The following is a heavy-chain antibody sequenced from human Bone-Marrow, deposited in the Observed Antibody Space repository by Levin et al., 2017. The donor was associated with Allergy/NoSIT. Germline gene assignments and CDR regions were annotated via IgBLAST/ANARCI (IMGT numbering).Heavy chain of an antibody. CDR2: IKQDGSDK. D-gene: IGHD6-13*01. Sequence: TGGSLRLSCAASGFTFSSYWMTWVRQAPAKGLEWVASIKQDGSDKYYVDSVKGRFTISRDNAKNSLFLQMNSLRAEDTAVYYCARDWRSWYVDYWGQGALVTVSS. V-gene: IGHV3-7*04. CDR1: GFTFSSYW. J-gene: IGHJ4*02. CDR3: ARDWRSWYVDY.